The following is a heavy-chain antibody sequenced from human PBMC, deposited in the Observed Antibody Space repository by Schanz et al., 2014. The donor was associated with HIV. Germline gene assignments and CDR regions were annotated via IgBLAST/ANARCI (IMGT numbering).Heavy chain of an antibody. CDR3: ARGPSGNSYNWIDS. V-gene: IGHV1-2*02. CDR1: GYTFTGYY. CDR2: INPNTGGT. J-gene: IGHJ5*01. Sequence: QVQLVQSGAEVKKPGASVKVSCKASGYTFTGYYIHWVRQAPGQGLEWMGWINPNTGGTNFAQKFQGRVTMTRDTSISAVYMELSRLRSDDTAFYYCARGPSGNSYNWIDSWGQGTLVTVSS. D-gene: IGHD1-26*01.